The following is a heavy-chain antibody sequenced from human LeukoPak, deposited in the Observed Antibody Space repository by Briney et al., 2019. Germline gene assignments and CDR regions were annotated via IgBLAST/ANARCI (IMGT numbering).Heavy chain of an antibody. CDR2: IYSGGST. CDR3: ARASANWNRPTAYYYYYMDV. CDR1: GFTVSSNY. D-gene: IGHD1-1*01. V-gene: IGHV3-66*02. Sequence: GGSLRLSCAASGFTVSSNYMRWVRQAPGKGLEWVSVIYSGGSTYYADSVKGRFTISRDNSKDTLYLQMNSLRAEDTAVYYCARASANWNRPTAYYYYYMDVWGKGTTVTVSS. J-gene: IGHJ6*03.